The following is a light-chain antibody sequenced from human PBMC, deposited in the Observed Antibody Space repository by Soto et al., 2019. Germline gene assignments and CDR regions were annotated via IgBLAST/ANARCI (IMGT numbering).Light chain of an antibody. CDR1: QSVSAY. J-gene: IGKJ5*01. CDR3: QQRSKWPIT. Sequence: EIVLTQSPATLSLSPGERATLSFMASQSVSAYLAWYQQKPGQAPRLLIYDASNRATGIPGRFSGSGSGTDFTLTISSLEPEDFAVYYCQQRSKWPITFGQGTRLEIK. V-gene: IGKV3-11*01. CDR2: DAS.